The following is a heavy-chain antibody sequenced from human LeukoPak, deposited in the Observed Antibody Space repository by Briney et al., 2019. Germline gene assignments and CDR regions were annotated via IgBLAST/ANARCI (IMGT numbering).Heavy chain of an antibody. CDR3: AREGTTVVTVRYFDL. D-gene: IGHD4-23*01. V-gene: IGHV7-4-1*02. J-gene: IGHJ2*01. CDR1: GYTFTSYA. Sequence: ASVKVSCKASGYTFTSYAMNWVRQAPGQGLEWMGWINTNTGNPTYAQGFTGRFVFSLDTSVSTAYLQISSLKAEDTAVYYCAREGTTVVTVRYFDLWGRGTLVTVSS. CDR2: INTNTGNP.